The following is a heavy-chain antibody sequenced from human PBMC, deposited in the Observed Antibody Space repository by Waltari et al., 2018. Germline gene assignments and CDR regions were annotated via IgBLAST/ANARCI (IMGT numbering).Heavy chain of an antibody. Sequence: EVQLVESGGGLVQPGGSLRLSCAASGFTFSSYWMSWVRQAPGKGLGWVANIKQDGVEKYYVDAGKGRFTISRDNAKNSLYLQMNSLRSEDTAVYDCARDPLYYYDSSRGAFDIWGQGTMVTVSS. D-gene: IGHD3-22*01. V-gene: IGHV3-7*03. CDR3: ARDPLYYYDSSRGAFDI. CDR1: GFTFSSYW. CDR2: IKQDGVEK. J-gene: IGHJ3*02.